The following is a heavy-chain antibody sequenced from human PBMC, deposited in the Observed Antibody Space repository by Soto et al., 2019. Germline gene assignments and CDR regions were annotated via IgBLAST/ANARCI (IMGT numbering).Heavy chain of an antibody. D-gene: IGHD6-19*01. CDR1: RVAFSRFI. J-gene: IGHJ6*02. V-gene: IGHV1-69*13. CDR2: IIPIFGTA. Sequence: SVKVSCKXSRVAFSRFIVTWVRQAPGLGLEWVGGIIPIFGTANYAQKFQGRVTITADESTSTSYMEVNNLRSEDTAVYYCAKVRYSSPMGYYYGMDVWGQGTTVTVSS. CDR3: AKVRYSSPMGYYYGMDV.